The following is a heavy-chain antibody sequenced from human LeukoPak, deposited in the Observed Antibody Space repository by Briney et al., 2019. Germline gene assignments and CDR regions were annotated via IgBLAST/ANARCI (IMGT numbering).Heavy chain of an antibody. CDR2: FDPEDGET. CDR1: VYTLTELS. D-gene: IGHD3-22*01. CDR3: ATYYYDSSGYYWHDY. J-gene: IGHJ4*02. Sequence: ASEKLSCKVSVYTLTELSMHCVRQAPGKGHEWMGGFDPEDGETIYAQKFQGRVTMTEDTSTDTAYMELSSLRSEDTAVYYCATYYYDSSGYYWHDYWGQGTLVTVSS. V-gene: IGHV1-24*01.